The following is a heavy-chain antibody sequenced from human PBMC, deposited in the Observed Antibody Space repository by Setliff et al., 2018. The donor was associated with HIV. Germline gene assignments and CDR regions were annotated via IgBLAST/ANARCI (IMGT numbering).Heavy chain of an antibody. Sequence: ASVKVSCKASGYTFTSYGISWVRQAPGQGLEWMGWISAYNGNTNYAQKLQGRVTITTDESTTTVFMELTGLTSEDTAAYYCARDGAHCGGDCPYYYYYGMDVWGQGTTVTVSS. CDR2: ISAYNGNT. D-gene: IGHD2-21*02. V-gene: IGHV1-18*01. CDR3: ARDGAHCGGDCPYYYYYGMDV. J-gene: IGHJ6*02. CDR1: GYTFTSYG.